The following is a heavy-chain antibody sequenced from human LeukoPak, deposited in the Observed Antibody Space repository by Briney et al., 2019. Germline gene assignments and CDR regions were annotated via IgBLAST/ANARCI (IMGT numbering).Heavy chain of an antibody. CDR1: GFTFSSYS. CDR3: ARNIVVVPAAPGIDY. Sequence: GGSLRLSCAASGFTFSSYSMNWVRQAPGKGLEWVSSISSGSSYIYYADSVKGRFTISRDNAKNSLYLQMNSLRAEDTAVYYCARNIVVVPAAPGIDYWGQGTLVTVSS. CDR2: ISSGSSYI. J-gene: IGHJ4*02. V-gene: IGHV3-21*01. D-gene: IGHD2-2*01.